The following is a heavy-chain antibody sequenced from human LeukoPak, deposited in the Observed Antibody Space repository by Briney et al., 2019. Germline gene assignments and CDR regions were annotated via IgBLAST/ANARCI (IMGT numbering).Heavy chain of an antibody. V-gene: IGHV3-53*01. CDR1: GFTFDDYG. D-gene: IGHD3-22*01. J-gene: IGHJ4*02. CDR3: TRSGYRHPYHFDS. CDR2: LYTGGGT. Sequence: PGGSLRLSCAASGFTFDDYGMSWVRQAPGKGLEWVSVLYTGGGTDHADSVKGRFTISRDNSKNTLSLQMNSLRVEDTAIYYCTRSGYRHPYHFDSWGQGTLVTVSS.